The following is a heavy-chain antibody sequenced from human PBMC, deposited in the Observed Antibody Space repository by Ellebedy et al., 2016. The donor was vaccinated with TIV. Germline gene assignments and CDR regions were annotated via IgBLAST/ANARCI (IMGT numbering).Heavy chain of an antibody. V-gene: IGHV3-23*01. J-gene: IGHJ6*03. D-gene: IGHD6-13*01. CDR2: IRTNSYNT. Sequence: GESLKISXGASGFTFTSYGMHWVRQAPGKGLQWVAIIRTNSYNTLYADSVKGRFTISRDDSKKTLYLQMNSLRAEDTAVYYCARRGPAAAPYYMDVWGKGTTVIVSS. CDR1: GFTFTSYG. CDR3: ARRGPAAAPYYMDV.